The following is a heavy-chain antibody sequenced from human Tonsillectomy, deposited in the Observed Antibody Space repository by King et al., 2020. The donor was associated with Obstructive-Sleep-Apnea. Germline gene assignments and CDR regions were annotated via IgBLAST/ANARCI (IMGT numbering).Heavy chain of an antibody. V-gene: IGHV3-30*04. D-gene: IGHD3-3*01. CDR3: ARRSYYDFWSGYYGMDV. CDR2: ISYDGSNK. Sequence: VQLVESGGGVVQPGRYLRLSCAASGFTFSSYAMHWVRQAPGKGLEWVAVISYDGSNKYYADSVKGRFTISRDNSKNTLYLQMNSLRAEDTAVYYCARRSYYDFWSGYYGMDVWGQGTTVTVSS. J-gene: IGHJ6*02. CDR1: GFTFSSYA.